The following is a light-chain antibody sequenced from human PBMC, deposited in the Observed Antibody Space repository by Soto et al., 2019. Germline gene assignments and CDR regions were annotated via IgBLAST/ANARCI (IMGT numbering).Light chain of an antibody. CDR3: QQYNNWPPWT. V-gene: IGKV3-15*01. CDR1: QSGSSN. J-gene: IGKJ1*01. CDR2: VAS. Sequence: EIVRTQSPATLSVSPGARATLSCRASQSGSSNLAWYQQKRGQAPRLLIYVASTRATGIPARFSGSGSGTEFTLTISSLQSEDFAVYYCQQYNNWPPWTFGQGTKVEIK.